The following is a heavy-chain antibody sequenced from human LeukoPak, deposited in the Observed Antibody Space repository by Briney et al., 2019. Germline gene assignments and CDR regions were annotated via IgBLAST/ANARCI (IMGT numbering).Heavy chain of an antibody. Sequence: PSETLSLTCTVSGGSISSYYWSWIRQPPGKGLEWIGYLYYSGSTNYNPSLKSRVTISVDTSKNQFSLKLSSVTAADTAVYYCARVPYDYVWGSYRLHYFDYWGQGTLVTVSS. D-gene: IGHD3-16*02. CDR2: LYYSGST. CDR3: ARVPYDYVWGSYRLHYFDY. CDR1: GGSISSYY. J-gene: IGHJ4*02. V-gene: IGHV4-59*01.